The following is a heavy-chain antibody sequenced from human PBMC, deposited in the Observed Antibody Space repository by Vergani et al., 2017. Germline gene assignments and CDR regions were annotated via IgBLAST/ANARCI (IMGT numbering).Heavy chain of an antibody. CDR2: IYWDDYK. V-gene: IGHV2-5*02. CDR1: GFSLSTSGVG. D-gene: IGHD3-22*01. CDR3: APDYDSSGGFDP. Sequence: QITLKESGPTLVKPTQTLTLTCTFSGFSLSTSGVGVGWIRQPPGKALEWLALIYWDDYKHYSPSLKSRLTITKDTSKNQVVLTMTNMDPVDTATYYCAPDYDSSGGFDPWGQGTLVTVSS. J-gene: IGHJ5*02.